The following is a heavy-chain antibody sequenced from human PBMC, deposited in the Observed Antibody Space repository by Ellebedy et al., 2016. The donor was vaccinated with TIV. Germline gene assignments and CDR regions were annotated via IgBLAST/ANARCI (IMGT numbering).Heavy chain of an antibody. D-gene: IGHD6-13*01. CDR2: IYYSGST. V-gene: IGHV4-59*12. J-gene: IGHJ5*02. CDR3: ARGGSSWYLDYNWFNP. CDR1: GGSFSGYY. Sequence: SQTLSLTCAVYGGSFSGYYWSWIRQPPGKGLEWIGYIYYSGSTNYNPSLKSRVTISVDTSKNQFSLKLSSVIAADTAVYYCARGGSSWYLDYNWFNPWGQGTLVTVSS.